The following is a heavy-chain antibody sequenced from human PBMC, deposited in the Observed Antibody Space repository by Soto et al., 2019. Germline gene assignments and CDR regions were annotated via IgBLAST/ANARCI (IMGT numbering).Heavy chain of an antibody. Sequence: GGSLRLSCAASGFTFDDYAMHWVRQAPGKGLEWVSGISWNSGSIGYADSVKGRFTISRDNAKNSLYLQMNSLRAEDTALYYCAKDRGAAAAGNFDYWGQGTLVTVSS. CDR2: ISWNSGSI. J-gene: IGHJ4*01. V-gene: IGHV3-9*01. CDR3: AKDRGAAAAGNFDY. CDR1: GFTFDDYA. D-gene: IGHD6-13*01.